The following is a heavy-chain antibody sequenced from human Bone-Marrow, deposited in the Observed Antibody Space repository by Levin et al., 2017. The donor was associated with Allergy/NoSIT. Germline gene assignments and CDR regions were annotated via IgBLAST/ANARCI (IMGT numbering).Heavy chain of an antibody. Sequence: GESLKISCAASRITFDFDLYGMIWVRQAPGKGLEWVSGITGSGGQTYYADSVKGRFTMSRDNSKNRVFLQMNSLRAEDTAIYYCASRIKAPGGLDVWGQGTAVTVSS. V-gene: IGHV3-23*01. CDR2: ITGSGGQT. D-gene: IGHD3-10*01. J-gene: IGHJ6*02. CDR1: RITFDFDLYG. CDR3: ASRIKAPGGLDV.